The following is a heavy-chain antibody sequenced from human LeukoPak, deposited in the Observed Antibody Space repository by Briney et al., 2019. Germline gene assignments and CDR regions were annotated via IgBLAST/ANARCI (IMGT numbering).Heavy chain of an antibody. V-gene: IGHV1-8*01. D-gene: IGHD6-19*01. J-gene: IGHJ4*02. CDR2: MSPNSGNT. CDR3: VRGIGVAGDY. Sequence: ASVKVSCKASGYIFTSFDINWMRQATGQGLEWMGWMSPNSGNTGYAQKFQGRVTMTTNTSISTAYMELSSLRSEDTAMYYCVRGIGVAGDYWGQGTLVTVSS. CDR1: GYIFTSFD.